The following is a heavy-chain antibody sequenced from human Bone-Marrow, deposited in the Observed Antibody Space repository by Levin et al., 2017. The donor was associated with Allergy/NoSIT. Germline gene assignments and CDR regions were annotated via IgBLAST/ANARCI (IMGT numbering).Heavy chain of an antibody. V-gene: IGHV4-59*01. J-gene: IGHJ4*02. CDR2: IYHSGST. CDR1: GGSFTSYY. D-gene: IGHD6-13*01. CDR3: ARGGIVVAARFFDN. Sequence: SETLSLTCTVSGGSFTSYYWSWIRQPPGKGLEWIGFIYHSGSTNYNPSLKSRVTISVDTSKNQFSLKLNSVTAADTAVYYCARGGIVVAARFFDNWGQGTLVTVSS.